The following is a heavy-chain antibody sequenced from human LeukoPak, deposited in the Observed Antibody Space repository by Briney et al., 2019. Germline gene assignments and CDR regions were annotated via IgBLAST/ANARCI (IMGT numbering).Heavy chain of an antibody. CDR3: ARGGSYLSAFDI. J-gene: IGHJ3*02. D-gene: IGHD1-26*01. V-gene: IGHV3-74*01. Sequence: GGSLRLSCAASGFTFSNYWMHWVRQAPGKGLVWVSRIKTDGSSTSYVDSVKGRFTISRDNAKNTLYLQMNSLRAEDTAVYYCARGGSYLSAFDIWGQGTMVTVSS. CDR2: IKTDGSST. CDR1: GFTFSNYW.